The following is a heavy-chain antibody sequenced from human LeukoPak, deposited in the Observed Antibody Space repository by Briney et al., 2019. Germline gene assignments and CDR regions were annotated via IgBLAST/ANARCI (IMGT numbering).Heavy chain of an antibody. CDR2: ISSRSSYI. CDR1: GFTFSRYN. Sequence: GGSLRLSCAGSGFTFSRYNMIWFRQAPGKGLERVSFISSRSSYIFYADSVKGRFTISRDNAKNSLYLQTNSLGAQDTAVYYCARDRSDDTLTGYHDAFDIWVQGTMVTVSS. D-gene: IGHD3-9*01. V-gene: IGHV3-21*01. CDR3: ARDRSDDTLTGYHDAFDI. J-gene: IGHJ3*02.